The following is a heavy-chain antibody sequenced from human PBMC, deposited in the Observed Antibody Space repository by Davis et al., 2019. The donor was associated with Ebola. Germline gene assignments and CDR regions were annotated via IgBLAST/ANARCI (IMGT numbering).Heavy chain of an antibody. J-gene: IGHJ6*02. CDR3: ATLDILTAYIPYAMDV. CDR1: GYIFSDHY. CDR2: VDPKGGKT. D-gene: IGHD3-9*01. Sequence: ASVKVSCKGSGYIFSDHYMHWVQGAPGKGLEWVGLVDPKGGKTVYAEKFQDRVAITADKSTDTVFMELSSLRYEDTAVYYCATLDILTAYIPYAMDVWGQGTTVTVS. V-gene: IGHV1-69-2*01.